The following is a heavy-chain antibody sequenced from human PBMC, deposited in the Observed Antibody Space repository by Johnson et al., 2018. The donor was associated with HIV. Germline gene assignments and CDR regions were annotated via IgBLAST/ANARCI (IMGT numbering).Heavy chain of an antibody. CDR1: GFAVSSNY. CDR3: ARGDAFDI. J-gene: IGHJ3*02. Sequence: MLLVESGGGLIQPGGSLRLSCAAFGFAVSSNYMSWVRQAPGKGLEWVSIIYSDGNTYCADSVKGRFTISRDNSKNTLYLQMNSLRAEDTAVYYCARGDAFDIWGQGTMVTVSS. CDR2: IYSDGNT. V-gene: IGHV3-53*01.